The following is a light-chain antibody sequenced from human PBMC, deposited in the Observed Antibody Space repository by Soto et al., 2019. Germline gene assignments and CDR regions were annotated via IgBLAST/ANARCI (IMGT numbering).Light chain of an antibody. J-gene: IGKJ2*01. CDR3: QQYDKVPPYT. Sequence: DIPMTQSPSSLSASIGDRVTITCQASRDISVYLNWYQHKPGKLPKLLVYDASNLQTVVPSRFSESLSGTHFSLTISRQQPEDIATYYCQQYDKVPPYTFGQVTQLEFK. CDR1: RDISVY. CDR2: DAS. V-gene: IGKV1-33*01.